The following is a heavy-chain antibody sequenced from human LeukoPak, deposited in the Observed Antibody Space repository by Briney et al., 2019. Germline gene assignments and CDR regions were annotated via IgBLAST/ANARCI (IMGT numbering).Heavy chain of an antibody. J-gene: IGHJ4*02. CDR1: GGSVSSGDYY. Sequence: PSETLSLTCTVSGGSVSSGDYYWSWIRQPPGKVLEWIGYIYNSGSTYYNPSLKSRLTISEDTSKNQFSLKLSSVTAADTAVYFCASHVTTVTFFDFWGQGTLVTVSS. CDR3: ASHVTTVTFFDF. V-gene: IGHV4-30-4*01. CDR2: IYNSGST. D-gene: IGHD4-11*01.